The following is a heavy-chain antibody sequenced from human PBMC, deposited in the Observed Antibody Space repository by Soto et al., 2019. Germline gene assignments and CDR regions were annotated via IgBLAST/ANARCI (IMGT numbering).Heavy chain of an antibody. Sequence: QVQLVESGGGVVQPGRSLRLSCAASGFTFSSYGMHWVRQAPGKGLERVAVISYDGSNKYYADSVKGRFTISRDNSKNTLYVQMNRLRAEDTAVYYCAKDETFYGGNTLVDSRGSYYYGMDVWGQGTTVTFSS. CDR3: AKDETFYGGNTLVDSRGSYYYGMDV. J-gene: IGHJ6*02. CDR1: GFTFSSYG. D-gene: IGHD4-17*01. CDR2: ISYDGSNK. V-gene: IGHV3-30*18.